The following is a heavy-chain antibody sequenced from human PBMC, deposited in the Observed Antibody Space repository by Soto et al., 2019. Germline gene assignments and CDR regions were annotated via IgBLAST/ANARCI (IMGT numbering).Heavy chain of an antibody. Sequence: WGSLGLSCSSSGFTLSSYNMNWARQAPGEGLDGVSTIFTIGTTYYSDSVKGRFTISRDNSKNTLYLQMDSLRVEDTAVYFCAKKLGTNGGNFFHPWGQGATVTVSS. D-gene: IGHD2-8*01. CDR2: IFTIGTT. V-gene: IGHV3-23*01. CDR3: AKKLGTNGGNFFHP. CDR1: GFTLSSYN. J-gene: IGHJ5*02.